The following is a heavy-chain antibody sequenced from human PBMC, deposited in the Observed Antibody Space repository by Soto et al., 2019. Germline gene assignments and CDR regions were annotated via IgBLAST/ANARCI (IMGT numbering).Heavy chain of an antibody. Sequence: GASVKVSCKASGGTFSSYTISWVRQAPGQGLEWMGRIIPILGIANYAQKFQGRVTITADKSTSTAYMELSSLRSEDTAVYYCARKGYCSSTSCPDDAFDIRGQGTMVTVSS. J-gene: IGHJ3*02. CDR2: IIPILGIA. CDR3: ARKGYCSSTSCPDDAFDI. V-gene: IGHV1-69*02. D-gene: IGHD2-2*01. CDR1: GGTFSSYT.